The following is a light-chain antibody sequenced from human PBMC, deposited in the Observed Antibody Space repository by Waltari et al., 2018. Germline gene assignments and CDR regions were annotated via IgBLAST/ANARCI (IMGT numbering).Light chain of an antibody. J-gene: IGLJ2*01. CDR2: QHF. CDR1: TSWDDY. CDR3: QAWNSNIAV. Sequence: YELTQPPSVSVSPGQTARITCSADTSWDDYTARYQKKPGQPPILIIYQHFKRPSRIPERFSDSGAHFANTATLTIRGTQTVDDSYYYCQAWNSNIAVFGGGTKLTVL. V-gene: IGLV3-1*01.